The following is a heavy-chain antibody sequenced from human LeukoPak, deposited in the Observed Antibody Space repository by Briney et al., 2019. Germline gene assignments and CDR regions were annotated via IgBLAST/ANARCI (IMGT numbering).Heavy chain of an antibody. J-gene: IGHJ3*02. CDR1: GITFSGYS. V-gene: IGHV3-21*04. CDR3: ARGGELLGRTAHDAFDI. D-gene: IGHD3-10*01. Sequence: PGGSLRLSCAASGITFSGYSMNWVRQAPGKGLEWVSSISSSSTYIYYADSVKGRITISRDNAKNSVYLQMNSLRAEDTAVYYCARGGELLGRTAHDAFDIWGQGTVVTVSS. CDR2: ISSSSTYI.